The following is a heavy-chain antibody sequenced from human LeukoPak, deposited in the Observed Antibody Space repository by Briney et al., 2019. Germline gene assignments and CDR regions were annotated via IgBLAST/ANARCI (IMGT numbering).Heavy chain of an antibody. V-gene: IGHV3-7*04. CDR2: IKQDGSEK. J-gene: IGHJ4*02. CDR1: GFTFTTYW. Sequence: GGSLTLSCAASGFTFTTYWMAWVRQAPGKGLEWVANIKQDGSEKYYVDSVKGRFTISRDNAENSLYLQMNSLRAEDTAVYYCARDSDGVLDYWGQGTLVTVSS. CDR3: ARDSDGVLDY. D-gene: IGHD3-10*01.